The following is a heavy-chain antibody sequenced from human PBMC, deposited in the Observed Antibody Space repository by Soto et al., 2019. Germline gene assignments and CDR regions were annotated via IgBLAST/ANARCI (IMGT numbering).Heavy chain of an antibody. D-gene: IGHD2-2*02. CDR2: IKEDGSLK. CDR1: GFYITNYW. CDR3: VRDSYTAHWHTAGEDY. J-gene: IGHJ4*02. Sequence: DVQLVESGGGLVQPGGSLRLSCAASGFYITNYWMTWVRQAPGKGQEWVANIKEDGSLKFYVDSVRGRFTISRDNAKNSVYLGMSRLRAEDTAVYYCVRDSYTAHWHTAGEDYWGQGTLVTVSS. V-gene: IGHV3-7*01.